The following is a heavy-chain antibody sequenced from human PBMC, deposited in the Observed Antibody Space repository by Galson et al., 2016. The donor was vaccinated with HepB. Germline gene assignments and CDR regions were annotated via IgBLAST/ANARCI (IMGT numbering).Heavy chain of an antibody. CDR1: GYSFTKHW. Sequence: SGAEVKKPGESLKISCKVSGYSFTKHWIEWVRQIPGKGLEWMGRIDPSDSYTNYGPTFQGHVTISTDRATNTASLQWSSLKVSDTGIYFCARQGFCSGSNCRGDAFDIWGQGTTVTVSS. J-gene: IGHJ3*02. CDR2: IDPSDSYT. CDR3: ARQGFCSGSNCRGDAFDI. V-gene: IGHV5-10-1*01. D-gene: IGHD2-15*01.